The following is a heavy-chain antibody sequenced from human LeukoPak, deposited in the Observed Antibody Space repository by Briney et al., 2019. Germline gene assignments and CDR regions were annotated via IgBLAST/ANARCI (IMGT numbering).Heavy chain of an antibody. D-gene: IGHD3-22*01. CDR1: GYTFTGYY. V-gene: IGHV1-2*06. CDR3: ARGDYDSSGFIFDY. J-gene: IGHJ4*02. CDR2: INPNSGGT. Sequence: ASVKVCCKASGYTFTGYYMHWVRQAPGQGLEWMGRINPNSGGTNYAQKFQGRVTMTRDTSISTAYMELSRLRSDDTAVYYCARGDYDSSGFIFDYWGQGTLVTVSS.